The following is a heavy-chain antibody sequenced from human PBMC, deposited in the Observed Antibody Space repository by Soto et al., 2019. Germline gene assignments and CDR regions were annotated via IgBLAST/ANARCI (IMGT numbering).Heavy chain of an antibody. J-gene: IGHJ6*02. CDR3: ATDHYDFWSGYQTAYHHYGMDV. D-gene: IGHD3-3*01. V-gene: IGHV1-69*13. CDR2: IIPILGTA. Sequence: ASVKVSCKASGGTFSSYAISWVRQAPGQGLEWMGGIIPILGTANYAQKFQGRVTITADESTSTAYMELSSLRSEDTAVYYCATDHYDFWSGYQTAYHHYGMDVWAQGTTVTVSS. CDR1: GGTFSSYA.